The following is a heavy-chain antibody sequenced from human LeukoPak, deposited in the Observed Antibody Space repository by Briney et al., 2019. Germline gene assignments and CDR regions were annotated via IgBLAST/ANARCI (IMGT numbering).Heavy chain of an antibody. CDR1: GFCFKSYG. CDR3: AKGRVSGVVVAATDY. D-gene: IGHD2-15*01. Sequence: GGSLRLSCTASGFCFKSYGMHWVRQATGKGLDWVVVISYDGSNKYYADSVKGRFTISRDNSKNTLYLQMNSLRAEDTAVYYCAKGRVSGVVVAATDYWGQGTLVTVSS. CDR2: ISYDGSNK. J-gene: IGHJ4*02. V-gene: IGHV3-30*18.